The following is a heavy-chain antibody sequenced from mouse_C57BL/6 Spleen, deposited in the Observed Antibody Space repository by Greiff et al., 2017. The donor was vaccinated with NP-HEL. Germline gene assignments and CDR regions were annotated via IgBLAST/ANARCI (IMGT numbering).Heavy chain of an antibody. CDR3: ARSDYYGED. J-gene: IGHJ2*01. D-gene: IGHD1-1*01. CDR2: INPNNGGT. Sequence: VQLQQSGPELVKPGASVKISCKASGYTFTDYYMNWVKQSHGKSLEWIGDINPNNGGTSYNQKFKGKATLTVDKSSSTAYMELRSLTSEDSAVYYCARSDYYGEDWGQGTTLTVSS. CDR1: GYTFTDYY. V-gene: IGHV1-26*01.